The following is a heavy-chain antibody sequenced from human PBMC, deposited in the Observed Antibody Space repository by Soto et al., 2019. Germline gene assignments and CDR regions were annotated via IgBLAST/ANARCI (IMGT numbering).Heavy chain of an antibody. Sequence: GGSLRLSCAASGFTFSSYAMHWVRQAPGKGLEWVAVISYDGSNKYYADSVKGRFTISRDNSKNTLYLQMNSLRAEDTAVYYCAREGRGDITIFGVVISEGYYYYGMDVWGQGTTVTVSS. J-gene: IGHJ6*02. D-gene: IGHD3-3*01. CDR2: ISYDGSNK. CDR1: GFTFSSYA. CDR3: AREGRGDITIFGVVISEGYYYYGMDV. V-gene: IGHV3-30-3*01.